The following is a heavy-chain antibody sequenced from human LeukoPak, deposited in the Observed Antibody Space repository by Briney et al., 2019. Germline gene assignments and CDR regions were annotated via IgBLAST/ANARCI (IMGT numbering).Heavy chain of an antibody. CDR3: ASLLSSGWYLDY. Sequence: WIRQPPXKGLEWIGEISHSGRTDYNPSLKSRLTISVDTSKNQFSLKLSSVTAADTAVYYCASLLSSGWYLDYWGQGTLVTVSS. V-gene: IGHV4-34*01. J-gene: IGHJ4*02. CDR2: ISHSGRT. D-gene: IGHD6-19*01.